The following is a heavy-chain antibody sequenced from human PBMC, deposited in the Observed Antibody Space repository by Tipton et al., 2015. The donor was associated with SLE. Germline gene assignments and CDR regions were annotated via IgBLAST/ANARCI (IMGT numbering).Heavy chain of an antibody. CDR1: GGSISSGSYY. J-gene: IGHJ5*02. V-gene: IGHV4-61*09. Sequence: TLSLTCTVSGGSISSGSYYWSWIRQPAGKGLEWIGYIYTSGSTNYNPSLKSRVTISVDTSKNQFSLKLSSVTAADTAVYYCARGTAVAGTGDWFDPWGQGTLVTVSS. CDR2: IYTSGST. CDR3: ARGTAVAGTGDWFDP. D-gene: IGHD6-19*01.